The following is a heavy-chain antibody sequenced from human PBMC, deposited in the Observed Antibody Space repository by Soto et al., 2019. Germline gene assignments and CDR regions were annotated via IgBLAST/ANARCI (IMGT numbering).Heavy chain of an antibody. Sequence: SETLSLTCTVSNGSVSSGTYSWSWVRQPPGKGLEWIGYIYYSGATYYTPSLKSRLTMSMDRANDHFSLNLTSVTAADTAVYFCARGHYYYGMDVWGQGITVTVSS. V-gene: IGHV4-30-2*01. CDR3: ARGHYYYGMDV. CDR2: IYYSGAT. CDR1: NGSVSSGTYS. J-gene: IGHJ6*02.